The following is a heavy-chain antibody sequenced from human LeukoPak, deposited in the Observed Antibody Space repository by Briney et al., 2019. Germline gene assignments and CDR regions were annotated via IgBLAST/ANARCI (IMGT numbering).Heavy chain of an antibody. V-gene: IGHV4-38-2*01. CDR2: IYHSGST. Sequence: SDTLSLTCVVSGYSISSGYYWCWIRQPPGKGLEWIGSIYHSGSTYYNTSLKSRVIISVDTSKNQFSLKLSSVTAADTAVYYCASVFWSGYPYWGQGTLVTVSS. J-gene: IGHJ4*02. CDR1: GYSISSGYY. CDR3: ASVFWSGYPY. D-gene: IGHD3-3*01.